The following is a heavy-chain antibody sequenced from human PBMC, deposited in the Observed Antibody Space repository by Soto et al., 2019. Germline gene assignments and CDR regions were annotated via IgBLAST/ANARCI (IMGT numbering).Heavy chain of an antibody. D-gene: IGHD3-10*01. CDR1: GGSIRSGGYS. CDR3: ARHNYGSGSTYFDY. CDR2: IYYSGST. Sequence: SETLSLTCAFSGGSIRSGGYSLSWIRQPPGKGLEWIGYIYYSGSTNYNPSLKSRVTISVDTSKNQFSLKLNSMTAADTAVYYCARHNYGSGSTYFDYWGQGTLVTV. V-gene: IGHV4-61*08. J-gene: IGHJ4*02.